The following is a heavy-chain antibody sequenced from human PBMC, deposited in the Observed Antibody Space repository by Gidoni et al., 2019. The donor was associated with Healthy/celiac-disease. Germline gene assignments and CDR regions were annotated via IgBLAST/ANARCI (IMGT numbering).Heavy chain of an antibody. V-gene: IGHV4-39*07. CDR2: IYYSGST. CDR3: ARGTYYDFWSGYYTGGWFDP. J-gene: IGHJ5*02. Sequence: QLQLQESGPGLVKPSETLSLTCTVSGGPISSSRYYWGWSRQPPGKGLEWIGSIYYSGSTYYNPSLKSRVTISVDTSKNQYSLKLSSVTAADTAVYYCARGTYYDFWSGYYTGGWFDPWGQGTLVTVSS. CDR1: GGPISSSRYY. D-gene: IGHD3-3*01.